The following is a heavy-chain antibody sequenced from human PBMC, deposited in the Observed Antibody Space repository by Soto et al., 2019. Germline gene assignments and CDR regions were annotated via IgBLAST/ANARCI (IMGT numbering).Heavy chain of an antibody. CDR2: INPSGGST. D-gene: IGHD5-12*01. J-gene: IGHJ4*02. CDR3: ARVSAMRDGYANFDY. V-gene: IGHV1-46*01. Sequence: ASVKVSCKASGYTFTSYYMHWVRQAPGQGLEWMGIINPSGGSTSYAQKFQGRVTMTRDTSTSTVYMELSSLRSEDTAVYYCARVSAMRDGYANFDYWGQGTLVTVS. CDR1: GYTFTSYY.